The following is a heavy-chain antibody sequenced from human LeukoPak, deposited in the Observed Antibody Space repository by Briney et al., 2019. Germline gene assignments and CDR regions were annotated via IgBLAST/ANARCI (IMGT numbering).Heavy chain of an antibody. V-gene: IGHV4-34*01. J-gene: IGHJ4*02. CDR2: INHSGST. CDR1: GGSFSGYY. Sequence: SETLSLTCAVYGGSFSGYYWSRIRQPPGKGLEWIGEINHSGSTNYNPSLKSRVTISVDTSKNQFSLKLSSVTAADTAVYYCAREDDSSGYPLFWGQGTLVTVSS. CDR3: AREDDSSGYPLF. D-gene: IGHD3-22*01.